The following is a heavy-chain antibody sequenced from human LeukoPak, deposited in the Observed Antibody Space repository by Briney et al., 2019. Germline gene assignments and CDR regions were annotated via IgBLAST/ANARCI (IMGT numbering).Heavy chain of an antibody. CDR2: ISGNGGST. V-gene: IGHV3-64*01. J-gene: IGHJ3*02. CDR1: GFTFSSYV. CDR3: ARGAIVGATLSAFDI. Sequence: PGGSLRLSCAASGFTFSSYVMHWVRQAPGKGREYVSAISGNGGSTYYANSVKGRFTISRDNSKNTLYLQMGSLRAEDMAVYYCARGAIVGATLSAFDIWGQGTMVTVSS. D-gene: IGHD1-26*01.